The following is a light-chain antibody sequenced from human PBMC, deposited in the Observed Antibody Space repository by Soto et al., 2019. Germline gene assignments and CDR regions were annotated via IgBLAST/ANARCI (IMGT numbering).Light chain of an antibody. CDR3: HQYGTSPT. V-gene: IGKV3-20*01. CDR1: ENIAAGY. J-gene: IGKJ5*01. Sequence: EIVLTQSPGTLSLSPGERATLSCRASENIAAGYLAWYQQKPGQAPRLLVYGPSNRATGIADRFSGSGSGTDFSLTINRLEAEDSAVYYCHQYGTSPTFGQGTRLEIK. CDR2: GPS.